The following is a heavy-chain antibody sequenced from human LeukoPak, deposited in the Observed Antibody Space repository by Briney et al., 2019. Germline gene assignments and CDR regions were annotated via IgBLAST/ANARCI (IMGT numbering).Heavy chain of an antibody. J-gene: IGHJ4*02. CDR1: GFTFSSYA. CDR3: AKRTLLWFGEPH. Sequence: PGGSLRLSCAASGFTFSSYAMHWVRQAPGKGLEWVALISYDGSTRDYVDSEKGRFTTSRDNSKNTLYLQMNSLRAEDTAVYYCAKRTLLWFGEPHWGQGTLVTVSS. V-gene: IGHV3-30*04. D-gene: IGHD3-10*01. CDR2: ISYDGSTR.